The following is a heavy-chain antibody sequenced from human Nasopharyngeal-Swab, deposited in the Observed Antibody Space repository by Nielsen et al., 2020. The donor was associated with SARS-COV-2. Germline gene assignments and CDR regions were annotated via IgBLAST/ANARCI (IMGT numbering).Heavy chain of an antibody. CDR2: ISSSSSYT. D-gene: IGHD5-18*01. CDR3: ASILGYSYGRGYYYGMDV. Sequence: GESLKISCAASGFTFSSYSMNWVRQAPGKGLEWVSSISSSSSYTYYADSVKGRFTISRDNAKNSLYLQMNSLRDEDTAVYYCASILGYSYGRGYYYGMDVWGQGTTVTVSS. CDR1: GFTFSSYS. J-gene: IGHJ6*02. V-gene: IGHV3-21*01.